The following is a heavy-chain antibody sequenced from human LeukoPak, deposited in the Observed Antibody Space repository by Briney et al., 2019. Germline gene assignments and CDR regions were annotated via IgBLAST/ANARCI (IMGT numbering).Heavy chain of an antibody. D-gene: IGHD2-2*01. CDR2: INHSGST. CDR3: ARAKDIVVVPAAMRRGYYFDY. CDR1: GGSFSGYY. J-gene: IGHJ4*02. V-gene: IGHV4-34*01. Sequence: SETLSLTCAVSGGSFSGYYWSWVRQPPGKGLEWIGEINHSGSTNYNPSLKSRVTISVDTSKNQFSLKLSSVTAADTAVYYCARAKDIVVVPAAMRRGYYFDYWGQGTLVTVSS.